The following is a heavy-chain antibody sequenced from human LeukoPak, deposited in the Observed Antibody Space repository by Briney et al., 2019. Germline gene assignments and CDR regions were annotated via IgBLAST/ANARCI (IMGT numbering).Heavy chain of an antibody. Sequence: SETLSLTCTVSGGSISSYYRSWIRQPPGKGLEWIGYIYYSGSTNYNPSLKSRVTISVDTSKNQFSLKLSSVTAADTAVYYCARDKKDDILTGYYYFDYWGQGTLVTVSS. V-gene: IGHV4-59*01. J-gene: IGHJ4*02. CDR3: ARDKKDDILTGYYYFDY. CDR2: IYYSGST. D-gene: IGHD3-9*01. CDR1: GGSISSYY.